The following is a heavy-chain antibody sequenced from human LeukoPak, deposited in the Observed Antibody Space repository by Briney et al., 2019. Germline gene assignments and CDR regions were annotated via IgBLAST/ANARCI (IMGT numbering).Heavy chain of an antibody. J-gene: IGHJ4*02. Sequence: ASVKVSCKASGYTFTGYYMHWVRQAPGQGLEWMGRINPNSGGTNYAQKFQGRVTITRDTSISTAYMELSRLRSDDSAVYYCASRGDSSGYRFDYWGQGTLVTVSS. V-gene: IGHV1-2*06. CDR2: INPNSGGT. D-gene: IGHD3-22*01. CDR3: ASRGDSSGYRFDY. CDR1: GYTFTGYY.